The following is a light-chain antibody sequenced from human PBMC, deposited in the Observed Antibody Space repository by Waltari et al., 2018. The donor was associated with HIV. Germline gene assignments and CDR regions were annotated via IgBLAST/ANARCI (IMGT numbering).Light chain of an antibody. CDR1: QTVSSTS. J-gene: IGKJ1*01. V-gene: IGKV3-20*01. CDR2: GAS. Sequence: EIVLTQSPGTLSLSPGARATLSSRASQTVSSTSLAWYEQKPGQAHRILIYGASSRATGIPDRFSGSGSGTDFTLTISRLEPEDFAVYYCQQYGSSPQTFGQGTKVEIK. CDR3: QQYGSSPQT.